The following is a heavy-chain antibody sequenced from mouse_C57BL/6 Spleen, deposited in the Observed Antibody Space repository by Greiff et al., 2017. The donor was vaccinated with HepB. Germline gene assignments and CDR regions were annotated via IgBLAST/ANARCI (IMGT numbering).Heavy chain of an antibody. D-gene: IGHD1-1*01. CDR3: TPYYYGSSRFAY. CDR1: GFTFSDAW. V-gene: IGHV6-6*01. CDR2: IRNKANNHAT. J-gene: IGHJ3*01. Sequence: EVHLVESGGGLVQPGGSMKLSCAASGFTFSDAWMDWVRQSTEKGLEWVAEIRNKANNHATYYAESVNGRFTISREDSKSSVYLQMNSLRAEDTCIYYCTPYYYGSSRFAYWGQGTLVTVSA.